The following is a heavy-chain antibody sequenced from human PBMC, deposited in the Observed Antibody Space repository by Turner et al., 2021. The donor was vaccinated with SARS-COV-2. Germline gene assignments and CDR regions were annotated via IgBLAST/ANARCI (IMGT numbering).Heavy chain of an antibody. V-gene: IGHV4-59*08. D-gene: IGHD2-21*01. CDR1: GGSISGYY. CDR2: IYHTGNT. Sequence: QVQLQESGPGLVRPSETPSLTCTVSGGSISGYYWSWIRQPPGKGLEWIGYIYHTGNTNYNPSLRGRAIMSVDTSENQFSLNLTSVTAADTAVYHCARLGIGTWNMGTNWGQGTLVTVSS. CDR3: ARLGIGTWNMGTN. J-gene: IGHJ4*02.